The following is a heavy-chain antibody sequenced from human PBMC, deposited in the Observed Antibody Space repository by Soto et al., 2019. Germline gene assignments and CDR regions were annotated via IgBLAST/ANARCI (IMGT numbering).Heavy chain of an antibody. CDR2: ISYDGSDE. D-gene: IGHD5-12*01. CDR1: GFIFTKYG. Sequence: PGASLRLSYAASGFIFTKYGMHWFRQGPGKGLAWVAVISYDGSDENYADSVKGRFTISRDKSKNTLHLQMNSLRAEDTAIYYCARDQRELATTTLGYWGQGT. J-gene: IGHJ4*02. CDR3: ARDQRELATTTLGY. V-gene: IGHV3-30*03.